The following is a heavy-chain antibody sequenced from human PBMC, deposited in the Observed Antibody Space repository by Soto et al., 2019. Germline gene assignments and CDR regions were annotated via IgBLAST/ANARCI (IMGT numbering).Heavy chain of an antibody. CDR1: GNTFTSYD. Sequence: ASVKVSCKASGNTFTSYDINWVRQATEHGLEWMGWINPNSGNIGYAQKFQGRATMTRDTAIRTAYMEVSRLRSDDTAVYYCARGRASGSYYILDYWGQGTLVTVSS. CDR3: ARGRASGSYYILDY. CDR2: INPNSGNI. J-gene: IGHJ4*02. D-gene: IGHD3-10*01. V-gene: IGHV1-8*01.